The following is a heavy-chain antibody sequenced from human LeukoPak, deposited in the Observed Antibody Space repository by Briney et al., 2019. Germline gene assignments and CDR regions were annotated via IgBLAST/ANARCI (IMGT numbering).Heavy chain of an antibody. CDR3: ARLRLWLRMNDAFDI. Sequence: PSETLSLTCAVYGGSFSGYYWSWIRQPPGKGLEWIGEINHSGSTNYNPSLKSRVTISVDTSKNQFSLKLSSVTAADTAVYYRARLRLWLRMNDAFDIWGQGTMVTVSS. CDR2: INHSGST. V-gene: IGHV4-34*01. D-gene: IGHD3-3*01. J-gene: IGHJ3*02. CDR1: GGSFSGYY.